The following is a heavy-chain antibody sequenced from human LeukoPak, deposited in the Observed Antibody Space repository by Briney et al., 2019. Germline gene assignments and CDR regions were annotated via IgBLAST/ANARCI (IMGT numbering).Heavy chain of an antibody. J-gene: IGHJ3*01. Sequence: GGSLRLSCVASGFTFRDHTMHWVRQAPGKGLEYVLGARKNGDNVYSAKSVKGRFSVSRDNSRNTLYLQMGSLRDEGMGVYYCARERYSPIVPDAFDLWGQGTMVTVSS. CDR2: ARKNGDNV. CDR1: GFTFRDHT. CDR3: ARERYSPIVPDAFDL. V-gene: IGHV3-64*01. D-gene: IGHD6-13*01.